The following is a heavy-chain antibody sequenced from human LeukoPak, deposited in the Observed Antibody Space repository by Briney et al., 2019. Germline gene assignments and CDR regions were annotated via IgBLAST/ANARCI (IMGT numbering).Heavy chain of an antibody. D-gene: IGHD3-3*01. J-gene: IGHJ4*02. V-gene: IGHV3-74*01. CDR2: INSDGSST. CDR1: GFTFSSYW. CDR3: ARDVSDFWSGYHEDY. Sequence: GGSLRLSCAASGFTFSSYWMHWVRQAPGKGLVWVSRINSDGSSTSYADSVKGRFTISRDNAKNTLYLQMNSLRAEDTAVYYCARDVSDFWSGYHEDYWGQGTLVTVSS.